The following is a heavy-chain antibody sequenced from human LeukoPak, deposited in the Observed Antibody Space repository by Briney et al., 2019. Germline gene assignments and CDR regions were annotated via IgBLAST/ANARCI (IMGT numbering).Heavy chain of an antibody. CDR3: ARVSGSYFEFDN. V-gene: IGHV4-59*01. CDR1: GGSISSYY. J-gene: IGHJ4*02. CDR2: IYYSGSS. D-gene: IGHD1-26*01. Sequence: SETLSLTCTVSGGSISSYYWSWIRQPPGKGLEWVGYIYYSGSSNYNPSLKSRVTISVDTSNNQFSLKLSSGTAADTAVNYCARVSGSYFEFDNWGQRTLVTVSS.